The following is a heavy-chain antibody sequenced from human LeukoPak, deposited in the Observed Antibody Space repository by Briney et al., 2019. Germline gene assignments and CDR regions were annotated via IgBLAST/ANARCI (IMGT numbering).Heavy chain of an antibody. CDR1: GGSISSYY. J-gene: IGHJ1*01. Sequence: SKTLSLTCTVSGGSISSYYWSWIRQPAGKGLEWIGRIYTSGGTNYNPSLKSRVTMSVDTSKTQFSLKLSSVTAADTAVYYCARDAGGGRYCSSTSFPPGVYFQHWGQGTLVTVSS. CDR3: ARDAGGGRYCSSTSFPPGVYFQH. D-gene: IGHD2-2*01. V-gene: IGHV4-4*07. CDR2: IYTSGGT.